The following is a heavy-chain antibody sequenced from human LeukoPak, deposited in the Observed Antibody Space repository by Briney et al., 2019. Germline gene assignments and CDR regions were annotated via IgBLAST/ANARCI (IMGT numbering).Heavy chain of an antibody. CDR3: ARGRGEKMGDYFDY. CDR2: IYPGDSET. Sequence: GESLKISCKGSGYRFSNYWIGWVRQMPGKGLEWMGIIYPGDSETTYSPSFQGQVTISADKSISTAYLQWSSLKASDTAMYYCARGRGEKMGDYFDYWGQRTLVTVSS. D-gene: IGHD3-10*01. CDR1: GYRFSNYW. V-gene: IGHV5-51*01. J-gene: IGHJ4*02.